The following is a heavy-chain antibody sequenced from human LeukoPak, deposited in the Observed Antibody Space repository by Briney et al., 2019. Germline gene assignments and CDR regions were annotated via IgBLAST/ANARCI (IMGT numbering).Heavy chain of an antibody. Sequence: SETLSLTCAVYGGSFSGYYWSWIRQPPGKGLEWIGEINHSGSTNYNPSLKSRVTISVDTSKNQFSLKLSSVTAADTAVYYCARHRQEYDYGDYTGPEYYYYGMDVWGQGTTVTVSS. CDR1: GGSFSGYY. CDR2: INHSGST. V-gene: IGHV4-34*01. CDR3: ARHRQEYDYGDYTGPEYYYYGMDV. D-gene: IGHD4-17*01. J-gene: IGHJ6*02.